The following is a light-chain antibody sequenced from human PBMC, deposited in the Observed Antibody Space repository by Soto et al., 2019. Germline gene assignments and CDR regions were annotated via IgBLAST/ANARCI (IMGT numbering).Light chain of an antibody. CDR3: SSYAGSRSV. J-gene: IGLJ3*02. V-gene: IGLV2-23*02. CDR1: TSDVGIYNL. Sequence: QSALTQPASVSGSPGQSITISCSGTTSDVGIYNLVSWYQQHPGKAPKLVIYEVDKRPSGVSNRFSGSRSGNTASLTISGLQSEDEADYYCSSYAGSRSVFGGGTKLTVL. CDR2: EVD.